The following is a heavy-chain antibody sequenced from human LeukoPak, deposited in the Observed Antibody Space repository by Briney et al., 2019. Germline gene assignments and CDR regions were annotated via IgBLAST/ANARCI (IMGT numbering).Heavy chain of an antibody. CDR1: GYSISSGYY. CDR3: GYCSGGSCYGLDC. Sequence: SETLSLTCTVSGYSISSGYYSGWIRQPPGKGLEWIGSIYHSGSTYYNPSLKSRVTISVDTSKSQFSLKLSSVTAADTAVYYCGYCSGGSCYGLDCWGQGTLVTVSS. CDR2: IYHSGST. D-gene: IGHD2-15*01. V-gene: IGHV4-38-2*02. J-gene: IGHJ4*02.